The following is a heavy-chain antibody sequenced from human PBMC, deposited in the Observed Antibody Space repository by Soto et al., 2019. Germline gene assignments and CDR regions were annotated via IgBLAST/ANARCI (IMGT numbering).Heavy chain of an antibody. CDR2: TYYRSKWYN. V-gene: IGHV6-1*01. Sequence: SQTLPLTCAISGDSVSSNSAAWNWIRQSPSRGLEWLGRTYYRSKWYNDYAVSVKSRITINPDTSKNQFSLQLNSVTPEDTAVYYCARGSGSYFDYYYGMDVWGQGTTVTVSS. J-gene: IGHJ6*02. D-gene: IGHD3-10*01. CDR3: ARGSGSYFDYYYGMDV. CDR1: GDSVSSNSAA.